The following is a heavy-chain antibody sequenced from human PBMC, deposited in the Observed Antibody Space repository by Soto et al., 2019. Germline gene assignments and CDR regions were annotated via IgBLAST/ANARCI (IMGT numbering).Heavy chain of an antibody. CDR2: IGPKSGDT. D-gene: IGHD1-7*01. Sequence: GASVKVSCKASGYTFTGYYIHWVRQAPGQGLEWVGEIGPKSGDTRYAQKFQGRVTMTKDTSITAVYMELSNLSPDATAVYYCGRGRSGELVVFYWGQGTLVIVSS. CDR1: GYTFTGYY. J-gene: IGHJ4*02. V-gene: IGHV1-2*02. CDR3: GRGRSGELVVFY.